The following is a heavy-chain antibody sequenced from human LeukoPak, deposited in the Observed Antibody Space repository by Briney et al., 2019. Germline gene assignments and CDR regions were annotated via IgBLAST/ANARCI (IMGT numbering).Heavy chain of an antibody. V-gene: IGHV1-69*04. CDR2: IIPILGIA. CDR3: ARVDCGGDCYAPIDY. Sequence: ASVKVSCKASGGTFSSYAISWVRQAPGQGLEWMGRIIPILGIANYAQKFQGRVTITADKSTSTAYMELSSLRSEDTAVYYCARVDCGGDCYAPIDYWGQGTLVTVPS. CDR1: GGTFSSYA. D-gene: IGHD2-21*02. J-gene: IGHJ4*02.